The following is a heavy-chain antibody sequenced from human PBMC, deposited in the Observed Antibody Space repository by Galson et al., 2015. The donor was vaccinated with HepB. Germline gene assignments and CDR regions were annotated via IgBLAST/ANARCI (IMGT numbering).Heavy chain of an antibody. CDR1: GFTFSSYA. CDR3: AKGGNWNDVHYYYYMDV. Sequence: SLRLSCAASGFTFSSYAMSWVRQAPGKGLEWVSAISGSGGSTYYADSVKGRFTISRDNSKNTLYLQMNSLRAEDTAVYHCAKGGNWNDVHYYYYMDVWGKGTTVTVSS. J-gene: IGHJ6*03. V-gene: IGHV3-23*01. CDR2: ISGSGGST. D-gene: IGHD1-1*01.